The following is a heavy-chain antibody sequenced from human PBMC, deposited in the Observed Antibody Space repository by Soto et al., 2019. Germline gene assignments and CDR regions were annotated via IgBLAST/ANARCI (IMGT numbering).Heavy chain of an antibody. V-gene: IGHV3-74*01. D-gene: IGHD5-18*01. CDR1: GFTFSSYW. CDR3: ARVDTAMVTIYYYYYMDV. J-gene: IGHJ6*03. CDR2: INSDGSST. Sequence: GGSLRLSCAASGFTFSSYWMHWVRQAPGKGLVWVSRINSDGSSTSYADSVKGRFTISRDNAKNTLYLQMNSLRAEDTAVYYCARVDTAMVTIYYYYYMDVWGKGTTVTVSS.